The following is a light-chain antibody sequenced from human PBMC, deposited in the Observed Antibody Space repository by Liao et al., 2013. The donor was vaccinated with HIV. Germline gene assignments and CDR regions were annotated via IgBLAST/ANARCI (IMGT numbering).Light chain of an antibody. CDR3: QVWDMSDHFSWV. CDR1: NIGIKS. Sequence: SYVLTQPPSVSVAPGKTARITCGGTNIGIKSVHWYQQRPGQAPVLVIFYDRDRPSGIPERFSGSNSENTATLTISGVEAGDEADYYCQVWDMSDHFSWVFGGGTKLAVL. CDR2: YDR. J-gene: IGLJ3*02. V-gene: IGLV3-21*01.